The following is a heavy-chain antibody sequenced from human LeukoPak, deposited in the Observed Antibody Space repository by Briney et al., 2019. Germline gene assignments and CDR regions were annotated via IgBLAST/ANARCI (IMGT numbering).Heavy chain of an antibody. Sequence: ASVKVSCKASGGTFSSYAISWVRQAPGQGLEWMGGIIPIFGTANYAQKFQGRVTITTDESTSTAYMELSSLRSEDTAVYYCARHYYYDSSGYYDYWGQGTLVTVFS. V-gene: IGHV1-69*05. D-gene: IGHD3-22*01. CDR3: ARHYYYDSSGYYDY. CDR1: GGTFSSYA. J-gene: IGHJ4*02. CDR2: IIPIFGTA.